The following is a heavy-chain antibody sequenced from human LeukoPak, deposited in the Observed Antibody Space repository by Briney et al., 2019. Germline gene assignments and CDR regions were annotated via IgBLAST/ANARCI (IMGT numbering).Heavy chain of an antibody. D-gene: IGHD3-9*01. J-gene: IGHJ6*02. Sequence: SQTLSLTCTVSGGSISSGDYYWSWIRQPPGKGLEWIGYIYYSGSTYYNPSLKSRVTISVDTSKNQFSLKLSSVTAADTAVYYCARDQYYDILTGSPRSLRGYYYGMDVWGQGTTVTVSS. CDR3: ARDQYYDILTGSPRSLRGYYYGMDV. CDR1: GGSISSGDYY. CDR2: IYYSGST. V-gene: IGHV4-30-4*01.